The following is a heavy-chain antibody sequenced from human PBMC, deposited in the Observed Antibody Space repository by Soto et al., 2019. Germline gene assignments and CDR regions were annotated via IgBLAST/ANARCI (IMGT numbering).Heavy chain of an antibody. D-gene: IGHD1-26*01. J-gene: IGHJ6*02. CDR1: GFTFSSYS. V-gene: IGHV3-21*01. CDR3: ARDVRTYSGSYYGMDV. Sequence: ESGGGLVKPGGSLRLSCAASGFTFSSYSMNWVRQAPGKGLEWVSSISSSSSYIYYADSVKGRFTISRDNAKNSLYLQMNSLRAEDTAVYYCARDVRTYSGSYYGMDVWGQGTTVTVSS. CDR2: ISSSSSYI.